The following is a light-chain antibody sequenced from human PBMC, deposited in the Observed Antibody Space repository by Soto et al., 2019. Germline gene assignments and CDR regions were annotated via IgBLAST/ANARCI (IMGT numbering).Light chain of an antibody. V-gene: IGKV1-5*03. CDR2: KAS. Sequence: DIQVTQSPSTLSASVGDRVTITCRASQSISGWLAWYQQKPGKAPNLLIYKASTLESGVPSRFSGSGSGTAFTLTISGLQPDDFAPYYCQQYNHYGSWTFGQGTKVEIK. J-gene: IGKJ1*01. CDR1: QSISGW. CDR3: QQYNHYGSWT.